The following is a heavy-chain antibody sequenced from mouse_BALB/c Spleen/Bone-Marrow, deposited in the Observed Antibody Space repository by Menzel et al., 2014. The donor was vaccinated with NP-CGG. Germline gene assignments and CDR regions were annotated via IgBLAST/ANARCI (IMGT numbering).Heavy chain of an antibody. CDR2: ISYSGST. D-gene: IGHD2-1*01. Sequence: EVKVVESGPSLVKPSQTLSLACSVTGDSITSGYWNWIRKFPGNKLEYMGYISYSGSTYYNPSLKSRISITRDTSKNQFYLQLNSVTTEDTATYYCATYDGTSFDYWGQGTTLTVPS. CDR1: GDSITSGY. J-gene: IGHJ2*01. CDR3: ATYDGTSFDY. V-gene: IGHV3-8*02.